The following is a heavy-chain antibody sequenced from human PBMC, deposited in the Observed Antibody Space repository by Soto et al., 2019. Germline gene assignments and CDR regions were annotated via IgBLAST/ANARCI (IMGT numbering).Heavy chain of an antibody. J-gene: IGHJ4*02. D-gene: IGHD3-10*01. Sequence: EVQLLESGGGLVQPGGSLRLSCAASGFTFSHFAMSWVRQAPGKGLEWVSTLSGGDDSTYYADSVKDRFTISRDNSKNTLYRQLNSLRAEDTAVYYCAKKYHYGSGTYLYYFDYWGQGTLVTVSS. V-gene: IGHV3-23*01. CDR1: GFTFSHFA. CDR2: LSGGDDST. CDR3: AKKYHYGSGTYLYYFDY.